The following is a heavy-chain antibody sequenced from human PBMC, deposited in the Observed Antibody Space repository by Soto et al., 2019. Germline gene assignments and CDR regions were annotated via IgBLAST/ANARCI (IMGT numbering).Heavy chain of an antibody. CDR2: IYYSGST. J-gene: IGHJ4*02. CDR1: GGSISSSSYY. CDR3: ARLGGLRDILTGYPYFDY. V-gene: IGHV4-39*01. Sequence: SETLSLTCTVSGGSISSSSYYWGWIRQPPGKGLEWIGSIYYSGSTYYNPSLKSRVTISVDTSKNQFSLKLSSVTAADTAVYYCARLGGLRDILTGYPYFDYWGQGTLVTVSS. D-gene: IGHD3-9*01.